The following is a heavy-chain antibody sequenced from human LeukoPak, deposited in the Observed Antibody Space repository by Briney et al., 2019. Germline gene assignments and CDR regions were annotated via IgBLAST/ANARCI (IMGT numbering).Heavy chain of an antibody. V-gene: IGHV4-59*12. Sequence: SETLSLTCTVSGGSISSYYWSWIRQPPGKGLEWIGSIYYSGSTYYNPSLKSRVTISVDTSKNQFSLKLSSVTAADTAVYYCARGGYYYDSSGTDAFDIWGQGTMVTVSS. CDR3: ARGGYYYDSSGTDAFDI. CDR1: GGSISSYY. CDR2: IYYSGST. J-gene: IGHJ3*02. D-gene: IGHD3-22*01.